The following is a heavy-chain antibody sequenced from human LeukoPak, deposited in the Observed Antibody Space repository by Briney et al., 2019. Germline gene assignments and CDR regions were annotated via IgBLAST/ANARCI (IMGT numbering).Heavy chain of an antibody. J-gene: IGHJ4*02. CDR2: ISYDGSNK. Sequence: GGSLRLSCAASGFTFSSYAMHWVRQAPGKGLEWVAVISYDGSNKYYADSVKGRFTISRDNSKNTLYLQMNSLRAEDTAVYYCARDWHSFDYWGQGTLVTVFS. CDR1: GFTFSSYA. CDR3: ARDWHSFDY. V-gene: IGHV3-30-3*01.